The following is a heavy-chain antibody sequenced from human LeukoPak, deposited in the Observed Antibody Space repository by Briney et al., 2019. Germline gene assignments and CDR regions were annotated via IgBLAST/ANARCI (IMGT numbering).Heavy chain of an antibody. V-gene: IGHV4-38-2*02. CDR1: GYSISSGYY. CDR2: MYHSGST. D-gene: IGHD3-16*02. J-gene: IGHJ6*03. CDR3: ARVRYYDYVWGSYRYTPSYYMDV. Sequence: SETLSLTCTVSGYSISSGYYWGWIRQPPGKGLEWIGSMYHSGSTYYNPSLKSRVTISVDKSKNQFSLKLSSVTAADTAVYYCARVRYYDYVWGSYRYTPSYYMDVWGKGTTVTVSS.